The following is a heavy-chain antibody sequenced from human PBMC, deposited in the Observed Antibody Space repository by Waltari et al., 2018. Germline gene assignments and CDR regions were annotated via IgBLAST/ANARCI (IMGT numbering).Heavy chain of an antibody. CDR2: IWFDGSDK. CDR1: GFTFSNFG. CDR3: ATGGWGFYLGY. V-gene: IGHV3-30*02. D-gene: IGHD7-27*01. J-gene: IGHJ4*02. Sequence: QVYLVESGGGVVQPGGSLRLSCATSGFTFSNFGMHWVRQAPGKGLEWVACIWFDGSDKFYADSVRGRVTISRDNSARTLYLDMDSLRLDDTAMYYCATGGWGFYLGYWGQGTVVTVSS.